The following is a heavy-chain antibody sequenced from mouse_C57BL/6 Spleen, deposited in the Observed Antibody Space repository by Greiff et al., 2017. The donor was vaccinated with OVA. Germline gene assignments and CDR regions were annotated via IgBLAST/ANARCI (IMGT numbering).Heavy chain of an antibody. D-gene: IGHD1-1*01. CDR2: IYPGSGST. V-gene: IGHV1-55*01. CDR3: AREGGYYYGSSYGYFDV. CDR1: GYTFTSYW. J-gene: IGHJ1*03. Sequence: VQLQQPGAELVKPGASVKMSCKASGYTFTSYWITWVKQRPGQGLEWIGDIYPGSGSTNYNEKFKSKATLTVDTSSSTAYMQLSSLTSVDSAVYYCAREGGYYYGSSYGYFDVWGTGTTVTVSS.